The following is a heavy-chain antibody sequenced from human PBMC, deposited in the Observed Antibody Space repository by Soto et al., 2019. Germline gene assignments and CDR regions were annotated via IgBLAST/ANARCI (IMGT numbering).Heavy chain of an antibody. Sequence: GGSLRLSCAASGFTFSSYGMHWVRQAPGKGLEWVAVISSDGSNKYYADSVKGRFTISRDNSKNTLYLQMNSLRAEDTAVYCCAKDESVVGSTRSDYYYGMDVWGQGTTVTVSS. D-gene: IGHD1-26*01. CDR1: GFTFSSYG. CDR3: AKDESVVGSTRSDYYYGMDV. CDR2: ISSDGSNK. V-gene: IGHV3-30*18. J-gene: IGHJ6*02.